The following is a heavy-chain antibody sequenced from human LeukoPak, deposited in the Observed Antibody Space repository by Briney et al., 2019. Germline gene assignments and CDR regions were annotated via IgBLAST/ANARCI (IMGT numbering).Heavy chain of an antibody. CDR3: AKELAWELHAFDI. V-gene: IGHV3-30*04. D-gene: IGHD1-26*01. J-gene: IGHJ3*02. Sequence: GGSLRLSCAASGFTFSSYAMHWVRQAPGKGLEWVAVISSDGGTKYYADSVKGRFTISRDNSKNTLYLEMNSLRTEDTAVYYCAKELAWELHAFDIWGQGTMVTVSS. CDR1: GFTFSSYA. CDR2: ISSDGGTK.